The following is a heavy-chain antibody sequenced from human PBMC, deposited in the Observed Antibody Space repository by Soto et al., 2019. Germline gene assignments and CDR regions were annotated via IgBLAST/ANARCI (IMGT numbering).Heavy chain of an antibody. D-gene: IGHD2-15*01. CDR1: GGTFSSYA. V-gene: IGHV1-8*02. Sequence: ASVKVSCKASGGTFSSYAISWVRQAPGQGLEWMGWMNPNSGNTGYAQKFQGRVTMTRNTSISTAYMELSSLRSEDTAVYYCGADGGSSPWGQGTLVTVSS. CDR2: MNPNSGNT. J-gene: IGHJ5*02. CDR3: GADGGSSP.